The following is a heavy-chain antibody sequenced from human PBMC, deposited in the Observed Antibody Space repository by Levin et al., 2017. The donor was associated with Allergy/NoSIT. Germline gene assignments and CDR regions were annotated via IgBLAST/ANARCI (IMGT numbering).Heavy chain of an antibody. J-gene: IGHJ4*02. D-gene: IGHD2-8*02. CDR3: AKDPGPDYFDH. V-gene: IGHV3-33*06. Sequence: GGSLRLSCAASGFTFSSYGMHWVRQAPGKGLEWVALIWYDGSNGDHADSVKGRFTISRDNSRNMLYLQMNSLRAEDTAMYYCAKDPGPDYFDHWGQGTRVTVSS. CDR1: GFTFSSYG. CDR2: IWYDGSNG.